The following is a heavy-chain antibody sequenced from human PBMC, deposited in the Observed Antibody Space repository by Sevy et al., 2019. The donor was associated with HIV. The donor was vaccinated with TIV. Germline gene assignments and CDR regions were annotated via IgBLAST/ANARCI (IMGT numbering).Heavy chain of an antibody. CDR1: GGPFSNYA. D-gene: IGHD3-22*01. J-gene: IGHJ6*02. V-gene: IGHV1-69*13. Sequence: ASVKVSCKASGGPFSNYAISWVRQAPGQGLEWMGGFIPMFDTANYAQKFQGKVTLTADGSTTTAYMELSSLRSDDTAVYYCAGSYFDSSGYSPLYYYGMDVWGQGTTVTVSS. CDR3: AGSYFDSSGYSPLYYYGMDV. CDR2: FIPMFDTA.